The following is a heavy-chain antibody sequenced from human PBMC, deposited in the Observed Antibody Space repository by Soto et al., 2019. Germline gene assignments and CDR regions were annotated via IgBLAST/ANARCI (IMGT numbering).Heavy chain of an antibody. V-gene: IGHV4-34*01. Sequence: SETLSLTCAVYGGSFNGYYWSWIRQPPGKGLEWIGEITHSGSTNYNPSLKSRVTISVDTSKNQFSLKLSSVTAADTAVYYCARGPVGGGNSPPYYYYGMDVWGQGTTVTVSS. CDR2: ITHSGST. CDR1: GGSFNGYY. D-gene: IGHD2-21*02. J-gene: IGHJ6*02. CDR3: ARGPVGGGNSPPYYYYGMDV.